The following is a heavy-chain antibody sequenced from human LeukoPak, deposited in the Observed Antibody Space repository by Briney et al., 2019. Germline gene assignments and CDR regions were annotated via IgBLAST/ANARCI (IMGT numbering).Heavy chain of an antibody. D-gene: IGHD1-26*01. CDR3: ARDGVGAPAY. Sequence: ASVKVSCKASRYTFTGNYIHWVRHAPGQGLEWMGWINPNSGGTNYAQKFQDRVTMTRDTSISTAYMELSRLRSDDTAVYYCARDGVGAPAYWGQGTLVTVSS. J-gene: IGHJ4*02. V-gene: IGHV1-2*02. CDR1: RYTFTGNY. CDR2: INPNSGGT.